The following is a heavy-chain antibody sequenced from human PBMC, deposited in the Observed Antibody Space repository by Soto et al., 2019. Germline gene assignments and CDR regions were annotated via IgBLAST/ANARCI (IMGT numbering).Heavy chain of an antibody. CDR2: ISGSGGST. CDR1: GFTCISYA. CDR3: AKVPYYYDSSGYYYYPPYYFDY. J-gene: IGHJ4*02. V-gene: IGHV3-23*01. D-gene: IGHD3-22*01. Sequence: GLLRLWCAAAGFTCISYAMSWVRQAPGKGLEWVSAISGSGGSTYYADSVKGRFTISRDNSKNTLYLQMNSLRAEDTAVYYCAKVPYYYDSSGYYYYPPYYFDYWGQGTLVTVSS.